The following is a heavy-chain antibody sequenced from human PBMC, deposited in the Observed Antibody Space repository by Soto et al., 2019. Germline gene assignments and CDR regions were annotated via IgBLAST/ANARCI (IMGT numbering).Heavy chain of an antibody. CDR2: MNPNSGNT. D-gene: IGHD4-17*01. CDR3: ASDIGGGSGYGDYYDP. V-gene: IGHV1-8*01. J-gene: IGHJ5*02. Sequence: GASVKVSCKASGYTFTSHDINWVRQATGQRPEWMGWMNPNSGNTGYAQKFQGRVTMTRDTSISTAYMELSSLTSEDTAIYYCASDIGGGSGYGDYYDPWGQGTLVTVSS. CDR1: GYTFTSHD.